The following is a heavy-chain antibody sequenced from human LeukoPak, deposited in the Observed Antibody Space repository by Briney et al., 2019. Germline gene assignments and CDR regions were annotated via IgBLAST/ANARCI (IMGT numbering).Heavy chain of an antibody. V-gene: IGHV3-9*01. Sequence: GGSLRLSCAASGFTFDDYAMHWVRQAPGKGLEWVSGISWNSGSIGYADSVKGRFTISRDNAKNSLYLQMNSLRAEDTAVYYCARDLWHSSGYPTVYYYYGMDVWGQGTTVTVSS. CDR2: ISWNSGSI. CDR3: ARDLWHSSGYPTVYYYYGMDV. CDR1: GFTFDDYA. J-gene: IGHJ6*02. D-gene: IGHD3-22*01.